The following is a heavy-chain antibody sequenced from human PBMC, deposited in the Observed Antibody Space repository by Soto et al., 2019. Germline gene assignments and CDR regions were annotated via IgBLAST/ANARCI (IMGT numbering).Heavy chain of an antibody. CDR2: IKQDGSEK. J-gene: IGHJ5*02. CDR1: GFTFSSYA. V-gene: IGHV3-7*04. Sequence: TGGSLRLSCAASGFTFSSYAMSWVRQAPGKGLEWVANIKQDGSEKYYVDSVKGRFTISRDNAKNSLYLQMNSLRAEDTAVYYCARDGPLWQQLAYSNWFDPWGQGALVTVSS. CDR3: ARDGPLWQQLAYSNWFDP. D-gene: IGHD6-13*01.